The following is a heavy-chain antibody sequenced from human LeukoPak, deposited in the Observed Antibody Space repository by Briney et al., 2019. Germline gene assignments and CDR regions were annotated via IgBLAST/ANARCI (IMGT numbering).Heavy chain of an antibody. D-gene: IGHD4-23*01. CDR3: AKVVTGSRNAFDV. Sequence: GESLRLSCAASGFSLSLSTSWMHWVRQAPEKGLVWVSRLNADGSITNYADSVKGRFTISRDNAMNTLYLQMNSLRAEDTAVYYCAKVVTGSRNAFDVWGQGTMVTVSS. CDR1: GFSLSLSTSW. CDR2: LNADGSIT. J-gene: IGHJ3*01. V-gene: IGHV3-74*01.